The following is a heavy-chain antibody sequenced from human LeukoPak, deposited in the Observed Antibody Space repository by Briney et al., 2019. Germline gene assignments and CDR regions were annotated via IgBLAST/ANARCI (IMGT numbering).Heavy chain of an antibody. V-gene: IGHV4-31*03. CDR2: IYYSGST. D-gene: IGHD5-12*01. J-gene: IGHJ4*02. CDR1: GGSISSGGYY. CDR3: AARIVATSNFDY. Sequence: SETLSLTCTVSGGSISSGGYYWSRIRQHPGKGLEWIGYIYYSGSTYYNPSLKSRVTISVDTSKNQFSLKLSSVTAADTAVYYCAARIVATSNFDYWGQGTLVTVSS.